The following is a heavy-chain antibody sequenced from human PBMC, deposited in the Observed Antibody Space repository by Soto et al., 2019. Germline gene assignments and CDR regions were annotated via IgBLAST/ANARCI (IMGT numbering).Heavy chain of an antibody. CDR3: ARGGGGGLFEH. D-gene: IGHD2-21*01. J-gene: IGHJ4*02. CDR1: GFPFSDYY. Sequence: PGGSLRLSCATSGFPFSDYYMSWIRQAPGKGLEWLSHISPKSTYRNYADSVKGRFTTSSDNTKSSLFLQMNSLGVKDTAVYYCARGGGGGLFEHWGQGVLVTVSS. CDR2: ISPKSTYR. V-gene: IGHV3-11*06.